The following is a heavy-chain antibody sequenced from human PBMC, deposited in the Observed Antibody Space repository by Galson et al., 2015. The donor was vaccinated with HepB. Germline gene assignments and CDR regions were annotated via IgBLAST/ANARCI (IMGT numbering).Heavy chain of an antibody. V-gene: IGHV4-39*01. Sequence: SETLSLTCTVSGGSISSSSYYWGWIRQPPGKGLEWIGSIYYSGSTYYNPSLKSRVTISVDTSKNQFSLKLSSVTAADTAVYYCARDSTYYYDSSGYSKDFDYWGQGTLVTVSS. CDR1: GGSISSSSYY. CDR2: IYYSGST. D-gene: IGHD3-22*01. CDR3: ARDSTYYYDSSGYSKDFDY. J-gene: IGHJ4*02.